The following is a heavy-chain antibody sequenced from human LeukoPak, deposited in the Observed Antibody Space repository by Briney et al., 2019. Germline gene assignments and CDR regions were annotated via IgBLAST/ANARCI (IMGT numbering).Heavy chain of an antibody. CDR3: ANHVMVRGVPLYYFDY. D-gene: IGHD3-10*01. CDR2: IYSGGST. V-gene: IGHV3-66*01. J-gene: IGHJ4*02. CDR1: GFNVSSNY. Sequence: GGSLRLSCAASGFNVSSNYMSWVRQAPGKGLEWVSVIYSGGSTYYADSVKGRFTISRDNSKNTLYLQMNSLRAEDTAVYYCANHVMVRGVPLYYFDYWGQGTLVTVSS.